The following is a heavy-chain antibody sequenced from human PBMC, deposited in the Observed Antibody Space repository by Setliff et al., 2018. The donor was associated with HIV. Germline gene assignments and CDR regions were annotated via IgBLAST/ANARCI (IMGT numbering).Heavy chain of an antibody. D-gene: IGHD3-3*01. V-gene: IGHV1-18*01. CDR1: GYTFSDYG. J-gene: IGHJ6*03. CDR3: ARIDDSITIFGVVSYPMDV. CDR2: ISSYNGNT. Sequence: ASVKVSCKASGYTFSDYGVSWVRQAPGQGLEWMGWISSYNGNTHFAQKYQDRISMTTDTSANIAYMELRSLQSDDTAVYYCARIDDSITIFGVVSYPMDVWGKGTTVTVSS.